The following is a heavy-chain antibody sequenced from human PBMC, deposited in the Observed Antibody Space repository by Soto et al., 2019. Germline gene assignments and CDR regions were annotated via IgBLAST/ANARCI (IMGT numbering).Heavy chain of an antibody. V-gene: IGHV3-23*01. Sequence: GESLKISCAASGFTFSSYAMSWVRQAPGKGLEWVSSISESGDSTSYAESVRGRFTISRDDSKNTLYLQMNSLRAEDTAVYSCAKSRIQGWTKGLYDHWGQGTLVTVSS. J-gene: IGHJ4*02. D-gene: IGHD5-18*01. CDR1: GFTFSSYA. CDR3: AKSRIQGWTKGLYDH. CDR2: ISESGDST.